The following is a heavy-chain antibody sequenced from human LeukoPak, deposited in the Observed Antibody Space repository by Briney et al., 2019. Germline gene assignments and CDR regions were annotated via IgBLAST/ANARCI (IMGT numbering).Heavy chain of an antibody. CDR2: IYYSGST. CDR1: GGSISSYY. Sequence: SETLSLTCTVSGGSISSYYWGWIRQPPGKGLEWIGYIYYSGSTNYNPSLKSRVTISVDTSKNQFSLKLSSVTAADTAVYYCARGPYYYDSSGISGYYYYYGMDVWGQGTTVTVSS. D-gene: IGHD3-22*01. CDR3: ARGPYYYDSSGISGYYYYYGMDV. V-gene: IGHV4-59*01. J-gene: IGHJ6*02.